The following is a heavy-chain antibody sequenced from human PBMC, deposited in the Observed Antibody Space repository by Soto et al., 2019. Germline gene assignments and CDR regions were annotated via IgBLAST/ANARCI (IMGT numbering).Heavy chain of an antibody. CDR1: GGSISSYY. CDR2: IYYSGST. CDR3: ARDLAGDYYYYGMDV. Sequence: SETLSLTCTVSGGSISSYYLSWIRQPPGKGLEWIGYIYYSGSTNYNPSLKSRVTISVDTSKNQFSLKLSYVTAADTAVYYCARDLAGDYYYYGMDVWGQGTTVTVSS. V-gene: IGHV4-59*01. D-gene: IGHD3-3*02. J-gene: IGHJ6*02.